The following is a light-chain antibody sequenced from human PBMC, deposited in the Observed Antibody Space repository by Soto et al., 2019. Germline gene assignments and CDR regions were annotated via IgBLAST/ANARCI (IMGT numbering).Light chain of an antibody. V-gene: IGLV2-14*03. J-gene: IGLJ1*01. Sequence: QSALARPTSVSVSPGQSITISCTGNHNDIGTYDYVSWYQQHPGRAPRLLIHGVTTRPSGISGRFSASKSGLTASLTISGLQPEDEADYYCSSFTSNRIYVFGPGTKVTVL. CDR2: GVT. CDR3: SSFTSNRIYV. CDR1: HNDIGTYDY.